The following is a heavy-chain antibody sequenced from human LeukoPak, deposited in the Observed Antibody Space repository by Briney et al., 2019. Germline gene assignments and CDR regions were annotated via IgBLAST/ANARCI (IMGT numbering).Heavy chain of an antibody. CDR2: LSHDGRKK. CDR3: ARFREYTYGPFDS. D-gene: IGHD5-18*01. CDR1: GFSFSSFG. V-gene: IGHV3-30*04. J-gene: IGHJ4*02. Sequence: GGSLRLSCAASGFSFSSFGMNWVRQAPGKGLEWVAVLSHDGRKKNYADSVKGRFIISRDNSKKTLYLQMNSLRGEDTAAYYCARFREYTYGPFDSWGQGTLVTGSS.